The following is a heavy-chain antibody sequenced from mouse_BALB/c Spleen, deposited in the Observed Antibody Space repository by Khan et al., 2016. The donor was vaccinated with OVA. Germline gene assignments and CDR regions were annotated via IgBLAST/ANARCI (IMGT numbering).Heavy chain of an antibody. J-gene: IGHJ3*01. CDR2: ISPGSGDT. CDR1: GYTFTDYY. D-gene: IGHD1-2*01. Sequence: QVQLKQSGAELARPGASVKLSCTASGYTFTDYYINWVKQRTGQGLEWIGEISPGSGDTYYNERFRGKATLTADKSSSTAYMQLSSLNSEASAVYFCARRNYFGYTFAYWGQGTLVTVSA. CDR3: ARRNYFGYTFAY. V-gene: IGHV1-77*01.